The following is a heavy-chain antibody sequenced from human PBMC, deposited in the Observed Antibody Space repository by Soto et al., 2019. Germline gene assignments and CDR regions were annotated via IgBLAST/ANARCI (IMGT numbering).Heavy chain of an antibody. V-gene: IGHV3-30*18. CDR3: AKGGRQWLVTADFNY. CDR1: GFTFSDYA. D-gene: IGHD6-19*01. Sequence: VQLVESGGGVVQPGRSLRLSCAASGFTFSDYAMHWVRQAPGKGLEWVAVVSHDGRNTHYADSVKGRFTISRDSSKNTVSLEMTSLRAEDTAGCYCAKGGRQWLVTADFNYWGPGALVTVSS. CDR2: VSHDGRNT. J-gene: IGHJ4*02.